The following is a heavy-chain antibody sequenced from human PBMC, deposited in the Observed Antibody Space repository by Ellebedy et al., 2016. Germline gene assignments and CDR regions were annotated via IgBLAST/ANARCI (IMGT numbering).Heavy chain of an antibody. CDR3: ATRSRIAAHKWFNP. CDR1: EYTLTELS. D-gene: IGHD6-6*01. CDR2: FDPEDGET. Sequence: ASVKVSCXLSEYTLTELSMHWVRQAPGKGLEWMGGFDPEDGETIYAQKFQGRVTMTEDKSTDTAYMELSSLRSEDTAVYYCATRSRIAAHKWFNPWGQGTLVTVSS. J-gene: IGHJ5*02. V-gene: IGHV1-24*01.